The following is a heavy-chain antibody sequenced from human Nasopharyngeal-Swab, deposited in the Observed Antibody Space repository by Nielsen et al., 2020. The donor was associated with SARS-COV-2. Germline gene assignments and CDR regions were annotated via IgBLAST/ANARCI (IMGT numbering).Heavy chain of an antibody. CDR1: GGSISSYY. D-gene: IGHD2-2*01. J-gene: IGHJ6*02. CDR3: GRGACSITTYYENVDV. Sequence: SETLSLTCTVSGGSISSYYWSWIRQPPGKGLEWIGYIYYSGSTNYKPSLKSRVTISVDTSKNQFSLNLSSVTAADTAVYYCGRGACSITTYYENVDVWGQGTTVTVSS. CDR2: IYYSGST. V-gene: IGHV4-59*01.